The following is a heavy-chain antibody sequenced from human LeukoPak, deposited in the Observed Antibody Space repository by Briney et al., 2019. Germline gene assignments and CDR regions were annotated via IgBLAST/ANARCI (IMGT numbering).Heavy chain of an antibody. CDR2: ISGSGGST. CDR3: AKVQRDFVVVVAATRDYYYYGMDV. CDR1: GFTFSTYA. Sequence: GGSLRLSCEASGFTFSTYAMSWVRQAPGKGLEWVSTISGSGGSTYYADSVKGRFTISRDNSKNTLYLQMNSLRAEDTAVYYCAKVQRDFVVVVAATRDYYYYGMDVWGQGTTVTVSS. D-gene: IGHD2-15*01. V-gene: IGHV3-23*01. J-gene: IGHJ6*02.